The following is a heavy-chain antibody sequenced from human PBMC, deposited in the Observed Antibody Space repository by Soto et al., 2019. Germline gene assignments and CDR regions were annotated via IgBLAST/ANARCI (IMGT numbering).Heavy chain of an antibody. CDR3: AAYCGGDCYHLDY. Sequence: PSELRSLNCSVADGSISSSIYYWGWISQPPGEGLEWIGIIYHSGSTYYNPSLKSRVTISVDTSKNQFSLKLISVTAADTAVYYCAAYCGGDCYHLDYWGQGTLVTVSS. CDR2: IYHSGST. D-gene: IGHD2-21*02. CDR1: DGSISSSIYY. V-gene: IGHV4-39*01. J-gene: IGHJ4*02.